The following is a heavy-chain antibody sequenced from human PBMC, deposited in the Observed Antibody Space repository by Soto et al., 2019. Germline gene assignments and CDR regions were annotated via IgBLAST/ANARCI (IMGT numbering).Heavy chain of an antibody. V-gene: IGHV1-2*02. CDR2: VNPDSGLA. CDR3: VRGLDYATFDY. Sequence: ASVKVSCKTSGYKFIDYYIHWVRQAPGEGLEWMGWVNPDSGLAYFAQKFQGRVTVTGDTSITTAFLELSRLISDDTAVYYCVRGLDYATFDYWGQGSLVTVSS. J-gene: IGHJ4*02. CDR1: GYKFIDYY. D-gene: IGHD4-17*01.